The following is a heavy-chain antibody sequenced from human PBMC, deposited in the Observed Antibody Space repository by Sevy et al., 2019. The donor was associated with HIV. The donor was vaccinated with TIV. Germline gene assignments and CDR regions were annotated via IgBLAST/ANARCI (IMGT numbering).Heavy chain of an antibody. D-gene: IGHD3-22*01. CDR1: GFTVGSNY. CDR3: ARVSVYYYDSSGYYTTGNAFDI. V-gene: IGHV3-53*01. J-gene: IGHJ3*02. Sequence: GGSLRLSCAASGFTVGSNYMSWVRQAPGKGLEWVSIIYSGVTTSYADSVKGRFTISRDNSKNTLNLQMNSLRAEDTAVDYCARVSVYYYDSSGYYTTGNAFDIWGQGTMVTVSS. CDR2: IYSGVTT.